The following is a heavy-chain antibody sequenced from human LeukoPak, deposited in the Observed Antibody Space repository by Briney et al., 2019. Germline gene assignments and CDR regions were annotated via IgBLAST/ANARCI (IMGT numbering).Heavy chain of an antibody. CDR1: GGSISIYD. CDR3: ARVGSSGYYYHYFDY. J-gene: IGHJ4*02. D-gene: IGHD3-22*01. V-gene: IGHV4-4*07. Sequence: AETLTLTCTVSGGSISIYDWSWIRQPPGKGLEWIGRINTSGSTTYNPSLMRRGTISVDNTTNQSSLKQSSGTGADTAVYYCARVGSSGYYYHYFDYWGQGTLVPVSS. CDR2: INTSGST.